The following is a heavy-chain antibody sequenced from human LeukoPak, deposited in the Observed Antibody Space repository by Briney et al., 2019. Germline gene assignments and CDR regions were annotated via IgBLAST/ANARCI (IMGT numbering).Heavy chain of an antibody. CDR1: GFTFSSYG. V-gene: IGHV3-30*03. D-gene: IGHD6-13*01. Sequence: GRSLRLSCAASGFTFSSYGMHWVRQAPGKGLEWVAVISYDGSNKYYADSVKGRFTISRDNAKNSLYLQMISLRAEDTAVYYCARDPGIAAASDAFDIWGLGTMVTVSS. CDR3: ARDPGIAAASDAFDI. J-gene: IGHJ3*02. CDR2: ISYDGSNK.